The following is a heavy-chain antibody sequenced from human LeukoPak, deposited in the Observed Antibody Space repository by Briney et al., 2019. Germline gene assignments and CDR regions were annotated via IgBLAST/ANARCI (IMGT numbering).Heavy chain of an antibody. V-gene: IGHV3-30*04. D-gene: IGHD3-22*01. CDR2: ISYDGSNK. J-gene: IGHJ6*03. CDR3: ARDTYYYDSSVVYYMDV. Sequence: GGCLRLACAASGFTLSIYSIDSVPQAPGRGREWEPVISYDGSNKCYEDSVKGRFTISRDNYKNTLYLQMNSLRAEDTAVYYCARDTYYYDSSVVYYMDVWGKGTTVTVSS. CDR1: GFTLSIYS.